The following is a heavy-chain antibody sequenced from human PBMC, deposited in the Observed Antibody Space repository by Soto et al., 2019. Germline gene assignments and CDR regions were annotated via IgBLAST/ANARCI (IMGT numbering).Heavy chain of an antibody. Sequence: QVQLVESGGGVVQPGRPLRLSCAASGFTFSSHSIHWVGQAPGKGLEWVAVISYDGSIKYYADSVKGRFTISRDNSKNTAYLQMNSLRAEDTAVFYCAREWSTSGDLDYWGQGTLVIVSS. CDR1: GFTFSSHS. D-gene: IGHD3-10*01. J-gene: IGHJ4*02. V-gene: IGHV3-30-3*01. CDR2: ISYDGSIK. CDR3: AREWSTSGDLDY.